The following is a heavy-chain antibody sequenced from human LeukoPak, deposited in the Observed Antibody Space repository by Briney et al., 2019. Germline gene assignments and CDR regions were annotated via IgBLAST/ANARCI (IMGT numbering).Heavy chain of an antibody. CDR3: ASITIFGQRPFDY. D-gene: IGHD3-3*01. J-gene: IGHJ4*02. Sequence: SQTLSLTCTVSGVSISSGGYYWSWLRQHPGKGLEWIGYIYYSGSTYYNPSLKSRVTISVDTSKNQFSLKLSSVTAADTAVYYCASITIFGQRPFDYWGQGTPVTVSS. V-gene: IGHV4-31*03. CDR1: GVSISSGGYY. CDR2: IYYSGST.